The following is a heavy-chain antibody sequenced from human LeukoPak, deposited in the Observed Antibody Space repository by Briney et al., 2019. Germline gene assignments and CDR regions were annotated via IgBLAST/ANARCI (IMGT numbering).Heavy chain of an antibody. D-gene: IGHD2-2*02. Sequence: SETLSLTCAVYGGSFSGYYWSWIRQPPGKGLEWIGEINHSGSTNYNPSLKSRVTISVDTSKNQFSLKLSSVTAADTAVYYCARTSRCSSTSCYNYYYYMDVWGKGTTVTVSS. CDR3: ARTSRCSSTSCYNYYYYMDV. CDR2: INHSGST. J-gene: IGHJ6*03. CDR1: GGSFSGYY. V-gene: IGHV4-34*01.